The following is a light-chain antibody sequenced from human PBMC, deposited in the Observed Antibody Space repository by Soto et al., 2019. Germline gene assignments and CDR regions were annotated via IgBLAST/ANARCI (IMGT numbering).Light chain of an antibody. Sequence: QSALTQPASVSGTPGQSITFSCTGTSSDFGNYNLVSWYQQHPGKVPKLILFEVNKRPSGVSGRFSGSKSGNTASLTISGLQAEDEADYYCCSFTSSNTHVFGTGTKVTVL. CDR2: EVN. CDR1: SSDFGNYNL. V-gene: IGLV2-23*02. CDR3: CSFTSSNTHV. J-gene: IGLJ1*01.